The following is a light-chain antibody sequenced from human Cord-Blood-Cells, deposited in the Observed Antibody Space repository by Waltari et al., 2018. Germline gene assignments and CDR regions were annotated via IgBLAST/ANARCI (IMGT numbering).Light chain of an antibody. CDR1: QSVSSY. J-gene: IGKJ2*01. Sequence: EIVLTQSPATLSLSPGARATLSCRASQSVSSYLAWYQQKPGQAPRLLIYDASNRATGIPARSSGSGSGTDFTLTISSLEPEDFAVYYCQQRSNWPPYTFGQGTKLEIK. CDR3: QQRSNWPPYT. V-gene: IGKV3-11*01. CDR2: DAS.